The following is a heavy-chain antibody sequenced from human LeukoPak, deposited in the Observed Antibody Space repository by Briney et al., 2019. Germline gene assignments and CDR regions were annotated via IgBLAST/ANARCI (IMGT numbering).Heavy chain of an antibody. D-gene: IGHD6-13*01. CDR3: ARGGSSTGGMDV. V-gene: IGHV5-10-1*01. CDR2: IDPSDSYT. Sequence: SLRLCYASSGCTSSNWTSRWGQMPGKGVQWMGTIDPSDSYTKYSPYFQGHVTISADKSNNTTYLQWTSLKASDTGMYVCARGGSSTGGMDVWGQGTTVTVSS. CDR1: GCTSSNW. J-gene: IGHJ6*02.